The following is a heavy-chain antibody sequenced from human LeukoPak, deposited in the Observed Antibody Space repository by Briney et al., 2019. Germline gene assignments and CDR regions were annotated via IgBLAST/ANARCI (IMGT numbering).Heavy chain of an antibody. Sequence: GGSLRLSCAASRFTPNNYATRWVRQAPGKGLEWVSRIRAGAGSPYYADTVEGRFTISRDNTTSTLYICIRRPRDQKTPLYYTARVAWVDNSLGHYWGQGTLVTVSS. J-gene: IGHJ4*02. D-gene: IGHD1-1*01. CDR1: RFTPNNYA. V-gene: IGHV3-23*01. CDR3: ARVAWVDNSLGHY. CDR2: IRAGAGSP.